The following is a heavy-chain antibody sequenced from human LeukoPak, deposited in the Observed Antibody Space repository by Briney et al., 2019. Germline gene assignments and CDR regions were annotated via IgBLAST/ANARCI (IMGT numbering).Heavy chain of an antibody. CDR2: INPNSGGT. D-gene: IGHD3-22*01. Sequence: ASVKVPCKASGYTFTGYYMHWVRQAPGQGLEWMGWINPNSGGTNYAQKFQGWVTMTRDTSISTAYMELSRLRSDDTAVYYCAREKDSSGYSNWFDPWGQGTLVTVSS. CDR3: AREKDSSGYSNWFDP. V-gene: IGHV1-2*04. CDR1: GYTFTGYY. J-gene: IGHJ5*02.